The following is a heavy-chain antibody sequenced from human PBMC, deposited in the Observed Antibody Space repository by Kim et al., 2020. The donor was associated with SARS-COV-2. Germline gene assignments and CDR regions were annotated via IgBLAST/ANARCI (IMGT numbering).Heavy chain of an antibody. J-gene: IGHJ4*02. CDR1: GYTFTGYY. CDR3: ARGRGYSYGSGY. CDR2: INPNSGGT. D-gene: IGHD5-18*01. V-gene: IGHV1-2*06. Sequence: ASVKVSCKASGYTFTGYYMHWVRQAPGQGLEWMGRINPNSGGTNYAQKFQGRVTMSRDTSISTAYMELSRLRSDDTAVYYCARGRGYSYGSGYWGQGTLVTVSS.